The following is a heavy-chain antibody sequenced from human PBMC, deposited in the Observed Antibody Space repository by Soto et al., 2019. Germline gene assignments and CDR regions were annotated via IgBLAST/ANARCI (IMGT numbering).Heavy chain of an antibody. D-gene: IGHD3-9*01. Sequence: QVQLVQSGAEVKKPGSSVKVSCKASGGTFSSYAISWVRQAPGQGLEWMGGIIPIFGTANYAQKFQGRVTITADKSTSTAYMELSSLRYEHMAVYYCARDIVVGPVLRHFDWPAGDYDGMDVWGQGTTVTVSS. CDR1: GGTFSSYA. CDR2: IIPIFGTA. CDR3: ARDIVVGPVLRHFDWPAGDYDGMDV. J-gene: IGHJ6*02. V-gene: IGHV1-69*06.